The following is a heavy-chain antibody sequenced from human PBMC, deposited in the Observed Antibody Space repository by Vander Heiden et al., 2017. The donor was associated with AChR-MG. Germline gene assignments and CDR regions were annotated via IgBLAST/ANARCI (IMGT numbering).Heavy chain of an antibody. J-gene: IGHJ6*02. CDR1: GFNFTSSA. CDR3: ATGTSLSYYYYGMDV. CDR2: IVVGSGNT. D-gene: IGHD1-7*01. V-gene: IGHV1-58*02. Sequence: QMQLVQSGPEVTKPGTSVKVSCKASGFNFTSSAMQWVQQAREQRLEWIGWIVVGSGNTNYAQKFQERVTITRDMSTSTAYMELSSLRSEDTAVYYCATGTSLSYYYYGMDVWGQGTTVTVSS.